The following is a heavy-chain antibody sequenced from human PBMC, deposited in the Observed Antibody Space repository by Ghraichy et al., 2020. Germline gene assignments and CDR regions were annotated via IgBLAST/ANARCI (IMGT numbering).Heavy chain of an antibody. Sequence: GGSLRLSCAASGFIFINAWMNWVRQAPGKGLEWVGRIKSKTTGGTTDYAAPVEGRFTISRDDSKDTLYLQMDSLKTEDTAVYYCTTIRWWDSSGFLSYYWGQGTLVTVSS. J-gene: IGHJ4*02. CDR2: IKSKTTGGTT. CDR1: GFIFINAW. D-gene: IGHD3-22*01. V-gene: IGHV3-15*01. CDR3: TTIRWWDSSGFLSYY.